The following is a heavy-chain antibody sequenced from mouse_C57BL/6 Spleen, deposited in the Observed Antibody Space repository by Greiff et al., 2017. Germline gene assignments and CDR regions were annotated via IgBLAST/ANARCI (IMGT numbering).Heavy chain of an antibody. CDR3: ASRGDSNWSYWYFDV. J-gene: IGHJ1*03. Sequence: EVKVEESGPGLVKPSQSLSLTCSVTGYSITSGYYWNWIRQFPGNKLEWMGYISYDGSNNYNPSPKNRISITRDTSKNQFFLKLNSVTTEDTATYYCASRGDSNWSYWYFDVWGTGTTVTVAS. CDR2: ISYDGSN. V-gene: IGHV3-6*01. CDR1: GYSITSGYY. D-gene: IGHD2-5*01.